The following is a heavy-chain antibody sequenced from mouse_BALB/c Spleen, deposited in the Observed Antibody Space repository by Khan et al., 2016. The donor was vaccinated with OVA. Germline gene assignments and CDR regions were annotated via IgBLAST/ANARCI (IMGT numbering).Heavy chain of an antibody. Sequence: QVQLKESGPGLVAPSQSLSITCTVSGFSLTSYGVHWVRQPPGTGLEWLGILWAGGSTNYTSALMSRLSISKDNSKSQVFLKMTSLPTDDTAMDYCAKDNTATPYGGQGTLVTVSA. CDR1: GFSLTSYG. D-gene: IGHD6-1*01. V-gene: IGHV2-9*02. CDR2: LWAGGST. CDR3: AKDNTATPY. J-gene: IGHJ3*01.